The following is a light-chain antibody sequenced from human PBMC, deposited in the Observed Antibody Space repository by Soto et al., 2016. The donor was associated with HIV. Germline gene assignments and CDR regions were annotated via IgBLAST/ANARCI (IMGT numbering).Light chain of an antibody. Sequence: DIQMTQSPSSLSASVGDRVTITCRASQGISNYLVWYQQKPGKVPNLLIYAASSLQSGVPSRFSGSGAGTDFTLTISSLQPEDVATYYCQQSYSTPIFTFGPGTKVDIK. V-gene: IGKV1-27*01. CDR2: AAS. CDR1: QGISNY. CDR3: QQSYSTPIFT. J-gene: IGKJ3*01.